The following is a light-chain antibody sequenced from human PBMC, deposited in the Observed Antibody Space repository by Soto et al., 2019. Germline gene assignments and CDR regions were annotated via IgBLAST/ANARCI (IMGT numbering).Light chain of an antibody. CDR1: SSDIGGYNH. J-gene: IGLJ2*01. CDR2: YVT. CDR3: SSYAGSYTPVV. V-gene: IGLV2-11*01. Sequence: QSVLTQPRSVSGSPGQSVTLSCTGTSSDIGGYNHVSWYQQHPAKAPKLMIYYVTKRPSGVPDRFSGSKSGNTASLTISGLQADDEADYFCSSYAGSYTPVVFGGGTKVTVL.